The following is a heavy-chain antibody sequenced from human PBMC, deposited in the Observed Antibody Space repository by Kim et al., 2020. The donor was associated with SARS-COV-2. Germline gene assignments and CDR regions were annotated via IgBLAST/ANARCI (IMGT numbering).Heavy chain of an antibody. CDR3: ARLYETMIRGGLWTQARYFDL. J-gene: IGHJ2*01. D-gene: IGHD3-22*01. V-gene: IGHV5-51*01. CDR2: IYPGDSDT. Sequence: GESLKISCKGSGYSFTSYWIGWVRQMPGKGLEWMGIIYPGDSDTRYSPSFQGQVTISADKSISTAYLQWSSLKASDTAMYYCARLYETMIRGGLWTQARYFDLWGRGTLVTVSS. CDR1: GYSFTSYW.